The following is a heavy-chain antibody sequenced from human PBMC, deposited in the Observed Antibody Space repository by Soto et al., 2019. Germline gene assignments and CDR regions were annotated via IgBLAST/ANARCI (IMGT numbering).Heavy chain of an antibody. CDR1: GGSFSGYY. CDR3: ARKPWRYGSGSYYRTGIGRADDAFDI. CDR2: INHSGST. V-gene: IGHV4-34*01. J-gene: IGHJ3*02. Sequence: PSETLSLTCAVYGGSFSGYYWSWIRQPPGKGLEWIGEINHSGSTNYNPSLKSRVNKSVDTSKNQFSLKLSSVTAADTAVYYCARKPWRYGSGSYYRTGIGRADDAFDIWGQGTMVTVSS. D-gene: IGHD3-10*01.